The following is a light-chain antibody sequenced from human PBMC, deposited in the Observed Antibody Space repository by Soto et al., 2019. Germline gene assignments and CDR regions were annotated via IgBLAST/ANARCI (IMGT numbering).Light chain of an antibody. Sequence: QSVLTQPASVAGAPGQSIRIPCTGRSGDVGGYNYVSWYQQHPGRAPKLMIYEVYNRPSGVSNRFSGSKSGNTASLTISGLQPEDEADYYCTSYTNRYTLVFGTGTKVTVL. J-gene: IGLJ1*01. CDR2: EVY. CDR3: TSYTNRYTLV. CDR1: SGDVGGYNY. V-gene: IGLV2-14*01.